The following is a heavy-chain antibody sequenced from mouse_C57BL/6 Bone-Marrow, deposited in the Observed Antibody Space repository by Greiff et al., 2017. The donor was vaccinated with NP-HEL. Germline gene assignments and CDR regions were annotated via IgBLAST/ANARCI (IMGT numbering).Heavy chain of an antibody. J-gene: IGHJ1*03. Sequence: QVQLQQSGPELVKPGASVKLSCKASGYTFTSYDINWVKQRPGQGLEWIGWIYPRDGSTKYNEKFKGKATLTVDTSSSTAYMELHSLTSEDSAVYFCARSYYCGSSYRGWYFDVWGTGTTVTVSS. CDR3: ARSYYCGSSYRGWYFDV. CDR1: GYTFTSYD. V-gene: IGHV1-85*01. D-gene: IGHD1-1*01. CDR2: IYPRDGST.